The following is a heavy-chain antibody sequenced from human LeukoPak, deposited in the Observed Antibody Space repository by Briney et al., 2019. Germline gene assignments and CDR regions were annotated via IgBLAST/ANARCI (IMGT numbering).Heavy chain of an antibody. Sequence: ASVKVSCKASGYTFTGYHMHWVRQAPGQGLEWMGWMNPNSGNTGYAQKFQGRVTMTRNTSISTAYMELSSLRSEDTAVYYCARWRQPSYYGMDVWGQGTTVTVSS. CDR1: GYTFTGYH. CDR2: MNPNSGNT. CDR3: ARWRQPSYYGMDV. D-gene: IGHD6-13*01. V-gene: IGHV1-8*02. J-gene: IGHJ6*02.